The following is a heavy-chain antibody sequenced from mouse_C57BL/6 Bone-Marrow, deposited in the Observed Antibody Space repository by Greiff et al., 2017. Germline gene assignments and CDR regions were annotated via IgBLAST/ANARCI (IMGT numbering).Heavy chain of an antibody. CDR3: AISGLLWLRLWDY. D-gene: IGHD2-2*01. V-gene: IGHV1-55*01. CDR1: GYTFTSYW. CDR2: IYPGSGST. J-gene: IGHJ2*01. Sequence: QVQLQQPGAELVKPGASVKMSCKASGYTFTSYWITWVKQRPGQGLEWIGDIYPGSGSTNYNEKFKSKATLTVETSSSTAYMQLSSLTSEDSAVYYCAISGLLWLRLWDYWGQGTTLTVSS.